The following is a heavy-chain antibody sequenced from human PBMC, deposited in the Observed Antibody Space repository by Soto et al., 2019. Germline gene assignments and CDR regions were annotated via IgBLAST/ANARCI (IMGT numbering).Heavy chain of an antibody. J-gene: IGHJ4*02. CDR1: GYTFTGYY. CDR3: ARGSGWFLYYFDY. D-gene: IGHD6-19*01. CDR2: INPNSGDT. V-gene: IGHV1-2*04. Sequence: ASVKVSCKASGYTFTGYYMHWVRQAPGQGLEWMGWINPNSGDTNYAQKFQGWVTMTRDPSISTAYMELSRLRPDDTAVYYCARGSGWFLYYFDYWGQGTLVTVSS.